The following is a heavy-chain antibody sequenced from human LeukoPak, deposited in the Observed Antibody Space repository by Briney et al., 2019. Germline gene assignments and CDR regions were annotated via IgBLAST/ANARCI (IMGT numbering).Heavy chain of an antibody. J-gene: IGHJ6*03. CDR1: GFTFSGSL. V-gene: IGHV3-73*01. Sequence: GGSLRLSCAASGFTFSGSLIHWVRQASGKGLEWVGLVRSKANSYATSYSASVKGRFTISRDDSKNTAYLQMNNLNTEDTAIYYCTSRDNYDSSYYMDVWGKGTTVTVSS. CDR3: TSRDNYDSSYYMDV. D-gene: IGHD3-22*01. CDR2: VRSKANSYAT.